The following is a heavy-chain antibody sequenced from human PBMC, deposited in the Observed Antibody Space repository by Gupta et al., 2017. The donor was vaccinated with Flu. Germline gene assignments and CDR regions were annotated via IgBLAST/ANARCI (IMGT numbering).Heavy chain of an antibody. CDR2: LKSKTDGGTT. D-gene: IGHD3-10*01. Sequence: EVQLVESGGGLVKPGGSLRLSCAASGFTFTDAWMNWVRQAPGKGLEWVGRLKSKTDGGTTDYAAPVKGRFIISRDDSKDTLYLQMNSLKSEDTAMYYCTTDSSGGITFDIWGQGTMVTVSS. V-gene: IGHV3-15*01. CDR1: GFTFTDAW. J-gene: IGHJ3*02. CDR3: TTDSSGGITFDI.